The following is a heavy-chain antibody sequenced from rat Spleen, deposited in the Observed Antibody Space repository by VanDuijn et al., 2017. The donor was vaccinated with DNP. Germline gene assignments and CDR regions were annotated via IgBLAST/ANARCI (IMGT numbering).Heavy chain of an antibody. V-gene: IGHV5S13*01. D-gene: IGHD1-11*01. J-gene: IGHJ2*01. CDR2: ISTSGGST. Sequence: EVQLVASGGGLVQPGRSLKLSCAASGFTFSNYGMAWVRQAPKKGLEWVATISTSGGSTYYRDSVKGRFTISRDNAINTLYLQMNSLRSEDTATYYCARGGRTYFDYWGQGVMVTVSS. CDR3: ARGGRTYFDY. CDR1: GFTFSNYG.